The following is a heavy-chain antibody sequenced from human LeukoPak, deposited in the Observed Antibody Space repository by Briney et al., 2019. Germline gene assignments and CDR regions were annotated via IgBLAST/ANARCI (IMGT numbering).Heavy chain of an antibody. Sequence: PGGSLRLSCAASGFTFDDYAMHWVRQAPGKGLEWVSGISWNSGSIGYADSVKGRFTISRDNAKNSLYLQMNSLRAEDTALYYCAKAAELGHYYYGMDVWGQGTTVTVSS. CDR3: AKAAELGHYYYGMDV. V-gene: IGHV3-9*01. D-gene: IGHD6-6*01. CDR2: ISWNSGSI. CDR1: GFTFDDYA. J-gene: IGHJ6*02.